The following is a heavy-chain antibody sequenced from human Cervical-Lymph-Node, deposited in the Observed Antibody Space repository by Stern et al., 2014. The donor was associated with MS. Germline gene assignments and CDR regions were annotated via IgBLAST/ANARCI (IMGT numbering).Heavy chain of an antibody. CDR2: INHSGST. V-gene: IGHV4-34*01. Sequence: QVQLQQWGAGLLKPSATLSLTCAVYGGSFSGYYWSWIRQPPGKGLEWIGEINHSGSTTYNPSLKSRVTISVEQSKNQFSLQLRLVTAADTAVYYCARGRRGYSNYSYYYGMDVWGQGTTVTVSS. D-gene: IGHD4-11*01. CDR1: GGSFSGYY. CDR3: ARGRRGYSNYSYYYGMDV. J-gene: IGHJ6*02.